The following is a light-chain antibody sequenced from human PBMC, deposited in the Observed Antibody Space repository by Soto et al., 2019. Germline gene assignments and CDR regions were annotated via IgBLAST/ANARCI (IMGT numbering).Light chain of an antibody. CDR1: QSVTTR. CDR3: QQYGGSPIT. J-gene: IGKJ5*01. CDR2: GAS. V-gene: IGKV3-20*01. Sequence: IVLTQSPGTLSLSPEERATLSCRASQSVTTRLAWYQHKPGQAPTLLMSGASNRASGVPVRFSGSGSGTDFTLTITRLEPEDFALYYCQQYGGSPITFGLGTRLEIK.